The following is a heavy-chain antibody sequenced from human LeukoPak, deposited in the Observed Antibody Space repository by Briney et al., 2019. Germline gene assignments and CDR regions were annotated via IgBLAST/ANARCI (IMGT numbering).Heavy chain of an antibody. D-gene: IGHD3-9*01. CDR1: GFTFSSYA. CDR2: IGASGGST. CDR3: AKAEGYDTLTGLDY. V-gene: IGHV3-23*01. J-gene: IGHJ4*02. Sequence: GGSLRLSCAASGFTFSSYAMSWVRQAPGKGLGWVSGIGASGGSTYYAGSVKGRFTISRDNSKNTLYLQMNSLRTEDTAVYYCAKAEGYDTLTGLDYWGQGTLVTVSS.